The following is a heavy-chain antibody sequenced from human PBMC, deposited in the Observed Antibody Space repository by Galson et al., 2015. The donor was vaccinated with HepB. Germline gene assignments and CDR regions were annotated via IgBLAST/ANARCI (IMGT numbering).Heavy chain of an antibody. Sequence: SLRLSCAASGFTFSSYWLHWVRQAPGKGLVWVSGIDSGGTDTRYADSVKGRFTISRDNAQNTLYLQMNSLRAEDTAVYYCVRGFQYADYPWGQGTLVTVSS. J-gene: IGHJ5*02. V-gene: IGHV3-74*01. CDR1: GFTFSSYW. D-gene: IGHD2-8*01. CDR3: VRGFQYADYP. CDR2: IDSGGTDT.